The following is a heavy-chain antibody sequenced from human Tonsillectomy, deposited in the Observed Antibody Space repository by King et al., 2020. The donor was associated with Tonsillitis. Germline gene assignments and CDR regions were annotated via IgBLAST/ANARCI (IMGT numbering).Heavy chain of an antibody. J-gene: IGHJ2*01. CDR1: GGSISTYY. Sequence: QLQEAGPGLVKPSETLSLTCTVSGGSISTYYWSWIRQPPGKGLEWIGYIYYSGSTNCNTSLKSRITISVDTPKNQCSLKLSSVTAADTAVYYCARDSMLLPGYWYFDLWGRGTLVTVSS. V-gene: IGHV4-59*01. D-gene: IGHD3-22*01. CDR2: IYYSGST. CDR3: ARDSMLLPGYWYFDL.